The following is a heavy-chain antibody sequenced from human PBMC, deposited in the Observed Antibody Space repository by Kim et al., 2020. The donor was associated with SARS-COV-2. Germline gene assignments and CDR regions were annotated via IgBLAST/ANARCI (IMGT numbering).Heavy chain of an antibody. Sequence: SETLSLTCAVYGGSFSGYYWSWIRQPPGKGLEWIGEINHSGSTNYNPSLKSRVTISVDTSKNQFSLKLSSVTAADTAVYYCARGYDYIWGSYRRTYYFDSWGQGTLVTVSS. CDR1: GGSFSGYY. J-gene: IGHJ4*02. CDR2: INHSGST. V-gene: IGHV4-34*01. CDR3: ARGYDYIWGSYRRTYYFDS. D-gene: IGHD3-16*02.